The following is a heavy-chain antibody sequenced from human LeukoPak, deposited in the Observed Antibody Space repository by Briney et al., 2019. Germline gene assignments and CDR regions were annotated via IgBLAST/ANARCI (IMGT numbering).Heavy chain of an antibody. J-gene: IGHJ3*02. CDR2: IYSSGST. V-gene: IGHV3-53*01. Sequence: GGPLRLSCAASGFTVSSIYMTWVRKAPGKGLEWVSVIYSSGSTYYADSVKGRFTISRDHSKNTLYLQMNSLRAEDTAVYYCARRGRSHDAFDIWGQGTMVTVSS. CDR1: GFTVSSIY. CDR3: ARRGRSHDAFDI. D-gene: IGHD6-25*01.